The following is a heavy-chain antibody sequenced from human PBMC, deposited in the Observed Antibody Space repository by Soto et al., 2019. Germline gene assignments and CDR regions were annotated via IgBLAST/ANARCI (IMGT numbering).Heavy chain of an antibody. CDR3: ARDLYSSSWYPY. V-gene: IGHV3-21*01. CDR1: GFTFSSYS. CDR2: ISSSSSYI. D-gene: IGHD6-13*01. Sequence: GGSLRLSCAASGFTFSSYSMNWVRQAPGKGLEWVSSISSSSSYIYYADSVKGRFTISRDNAKNSLYLQMNSLRAEGTAVYYCARDLYSSSWYPYWGQGTLVTVSS. J-gene: IGHJ4*02.